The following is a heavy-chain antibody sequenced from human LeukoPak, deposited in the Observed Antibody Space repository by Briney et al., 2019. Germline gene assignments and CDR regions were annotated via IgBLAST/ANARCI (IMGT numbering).Heavy chain of an antibody. J-gene: IGHJ3*02. V-gene: IGHV3-66*01. CDR3: AGDRSIAAAGYDAFDI. CDR1: GFTVSSNY. CDR2: IYSGGST. Sequence: GGSLRLSCAASGFTVSSNYMSWVRQAPGKGLEWVSVIYSGGSTYYADSVKGRFTISRDNSKNTLYLQMNSLRAEDTAVYYCAGDRSIAAAGYDAFDIWGQGTMVTVSS. D-gene: IGHD6-13*01.